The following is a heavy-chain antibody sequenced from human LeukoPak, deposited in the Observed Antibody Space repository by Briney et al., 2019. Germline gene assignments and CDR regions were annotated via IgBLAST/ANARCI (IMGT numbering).Heavy chain of an antibody. CDR2: IYYSGST. D-gene: IGHD3-22*01. Sequence: SETLSLTCTVSGDSISSSSYYWGWIRQPPGKGLEWIGSIYYSGSTYYNPSLKSRVTISVDTSKNQFSLKLSSVTAADTAVYYCARQGDYYDSSGYPGPAYWGQGTLVTVSS. CDR1: GDSISSSSYY. V-gene: IGHV4-39*01. CDR3: ARQGDYYDSSGYPGPAY. J-gene: IGHJ4*02.